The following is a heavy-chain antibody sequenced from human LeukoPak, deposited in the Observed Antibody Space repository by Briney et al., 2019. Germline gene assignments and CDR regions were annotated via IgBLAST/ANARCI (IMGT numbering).Heavy chain of an antibody. CDR3: ARGRIAVAPFDY. Sequence: SETLSLTCAVSGGSISGYYWSWIRQSPDKGLEWIGYIYYSGSTNYNPSLKSRVTISVDTSKNQFSLKLSSVTAADTAVYYCARGRIAVAPFDYWGQGTLVTVSS. V-gene: IGHV4-59*01. J-gene: IGHJ4*02. CDR2: IYYSGST. CDR1: GGSISGYY. D-gene: IGHD6-19*01.